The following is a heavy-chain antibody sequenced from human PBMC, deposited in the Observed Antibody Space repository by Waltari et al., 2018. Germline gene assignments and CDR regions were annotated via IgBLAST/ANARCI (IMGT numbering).Heavy chain of an antibody. CDR3: ARWVIGGPYWYFDL. CDR1: GGSISSSSYY. CDR2: IYYSGST. V-gene: IGHV4-39*01. J-gene: IGHJ2*01. Sequence: QLQLQESGPGLVKPSETLSLTCTVSGGSISSSSYYWGWIRQPPGKGLEWIGSIYYSGSTHYNPSLNSRVTISVDTSKNQFSLKLSSVTAADTAVYYCARWVIGGPYWYFDLWGRGTLVTVSS. D-gene: IGHD3-16*02.